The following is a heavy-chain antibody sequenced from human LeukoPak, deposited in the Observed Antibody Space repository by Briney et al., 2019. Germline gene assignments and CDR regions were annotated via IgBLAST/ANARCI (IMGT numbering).Heavy chain of an antibody. Sequence: PGGSLRLSCAASGFTFSSYAMSWARQAPGKGLEWVSTISASGDSTYYADSVKGRFTISRDIPRNTLYVQMNSLRAEDTAVYYCARYIRSPLYYFDYWGRGTLVTVSS. CDR2: ISASGDST. V-gene: IGHV3-23*01. CDR3: ARYIRSPLYYFDY. J-gene: IGHJ4*02. CDR1: GFTFSSYA. D-gene: IGHD1-1*01.